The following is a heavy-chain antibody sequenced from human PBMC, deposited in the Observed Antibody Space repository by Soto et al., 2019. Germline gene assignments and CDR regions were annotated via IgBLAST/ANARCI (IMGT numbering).Heavy chain of an antibody. CDR3: ARAYYDILTGWAPYGMDV. J-gene: IGHJ6*02. Sequence: ETLSLTCTVSGGSISSYYWSWIRQPPGKGLEWIGYIYYSGSTNYNPSLKSRVTISVDTSKNQFSLKLSSVTAADTAVYYCARAYYDILTGWAPYGMDVWGQGTTVTVSS. CDR2: IYYSGST. CDR1: GGSISSYY. V-gene: IGHV4-59*01. D-gene: IGHD3-9*01.